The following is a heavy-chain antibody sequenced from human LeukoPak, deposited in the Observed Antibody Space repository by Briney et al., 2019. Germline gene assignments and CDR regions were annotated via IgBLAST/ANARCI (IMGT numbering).Heavy chain of an antibody. D-gene: IGHD3-3*01. V-gene: IGHV1-18*01. CDR3: ARDGDYDFWSGSTVNWFDP. J-gene: IGHJ5*02. CDR1: GYTFTSYG. CDR2: ISAYNGNT. Sequence: EASVKVSCKASGYTFTSYGISWVRQAPGQGLEWMGWISAYNGNTNYAQKLQGRVTMTTDTPTSTAYMELRSLRSDDTAVYYCARDGDYDFWSGSTVNWFDPWGQGTLVTVSS.